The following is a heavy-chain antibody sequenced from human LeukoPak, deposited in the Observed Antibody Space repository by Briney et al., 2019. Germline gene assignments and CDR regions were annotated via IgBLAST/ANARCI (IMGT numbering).Heavy chain of an antibody. CDR1: GGSFSGYY. CDR3: ARWLFILVDDSSGYYSH. V-gene: IGHV4-34*01. Sequence: PSETLSLTCAVYGGSFSGYYWSWIRQPPGKGLEWIGEINHSGSTNCNPSLKSRVTISVDTSKNQFSLKLSSVTAADTAVYYCARWLFILVDDSSGYYSHWGQGTLVTVSS. CDR2: INHSGST. D-gene: IGHD3-22*01. J-gene: IGHJ4*02.